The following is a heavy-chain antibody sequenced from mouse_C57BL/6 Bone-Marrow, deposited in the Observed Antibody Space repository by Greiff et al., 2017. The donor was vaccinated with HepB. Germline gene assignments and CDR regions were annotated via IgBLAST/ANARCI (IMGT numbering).Heavy chain of an antibody. V-gene: IGHV14-4*01. CDR1: GFNIKDDY. CDR2: IDPENGDT. D-gene: IGHD1-1*01. J-gene: IGHJ3*01. CDR3: TPITTVVAPYGFAY. Sequence: VQLQQSGAELVRPGASVKLSCTASGFNIKDDYMHWVKQRPEQGLEWIGWIDPENGDTEYASKFQGKAPITADTSSNTAYLQLSSLTSEDTAVYYCTPITTVVAPYGFAYWGQGTLVTISA.